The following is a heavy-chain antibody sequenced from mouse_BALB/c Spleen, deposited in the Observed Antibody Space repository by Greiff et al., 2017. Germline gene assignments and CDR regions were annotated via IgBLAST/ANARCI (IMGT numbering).Heavy chain of an antibody. V-gene: IGHV1-37*01. CDR1: GYSFTGYF. CDR2: INPYNGDT. CDR3: GRDGNYWYFDV. J-gene: IGHJ1*01. D-gene: IGHD2-1*01. Sequence: EVKLQESGPELVKPGASVTISCKASGYSFTGYFMNWVKQGHGKSLEWIGRINPYNGDTFYNQKFKGKATLTVDKSSSTAHMELLSLTSEDSAVYYCGRDGNYWYFDVWGAGTTVTVSS.